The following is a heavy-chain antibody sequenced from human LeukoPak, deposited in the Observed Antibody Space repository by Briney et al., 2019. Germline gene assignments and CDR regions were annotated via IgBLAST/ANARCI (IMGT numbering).Heavy chain of an antibody. Sequence: SVKVSCKASGGTFSSYAISWVRQAPGQGLEWMGRIIPILGIANYAQKFQGRVTITADKSTSTAYMELSGLRSEDTAVYYCARPQEGADAFDIWGQGTMVTVSS. J-gene: IGHJ3*02. CDR2: IIPILGIA. V-gene: IGHV1-69*04. CDR3: ARPQEGADAFDI. CDR1: GGTFSSYA.